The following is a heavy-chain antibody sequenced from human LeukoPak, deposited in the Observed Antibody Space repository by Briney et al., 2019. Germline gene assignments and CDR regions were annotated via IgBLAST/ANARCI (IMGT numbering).Heavy chain of an antibody. CDR2: INHSGST. CDR1: GGSFSGYY. CDR3: ASPLYYYDSSGSANFDY. J-gene: IGHJ4*02. D-gene: IGHD3-22*01. Sequence: SETLSLTCAVYGGSFSGYYWSWIRQPPGKGLEWIGEINHSGSTNYNPSLKSRVTISVDTSKNQFSLKLSSVTAADTAVYYCASPLYYYDSSGSANFDYWGQGTLVTVSS. V-gene: IGHV4-34*01.